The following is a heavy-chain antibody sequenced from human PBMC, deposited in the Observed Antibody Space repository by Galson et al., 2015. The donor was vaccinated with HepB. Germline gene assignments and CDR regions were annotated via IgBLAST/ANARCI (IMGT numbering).Heavy chain of an antibody. CDR2: TYYRSKWYN. CDR3: ATSTLDTAMGNHYWYFDL. V-gene: IGHV6-1*01. D-gene: IGHD5-18*01. CDR1: GDSVSSNSAA. J-gene: IGHJ2*01. Sequence: CAISGDSVSSNSAAWNWIRQSPSRGLEWLGRTYYRSKWYNDYAVSVKSRITINPDTSKNQFSLQLNSVTPEDTAVYYCATSTLDTAMGNHYWYFDLWGRGTLVTVSS.